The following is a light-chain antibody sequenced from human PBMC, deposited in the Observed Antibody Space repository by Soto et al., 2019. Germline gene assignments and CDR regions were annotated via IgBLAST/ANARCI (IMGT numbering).Light chain of an antibody. CDR1: QSVSRA. J-gene: IGKJ2*01. CDR2: DSS. Sequence: DIVLTQSPATLSVSPGESATLSSRASQSVSRALAGYQQVPGQAPSLLIYDSSTRATGVPARFSGSGSGTQFTLTISSLQSEDFAVYYCQQYNNWPPRYTFGQGTKLQI. V-gene: IGKV3-15*01. CDR3: QQYNNWPPRYT.